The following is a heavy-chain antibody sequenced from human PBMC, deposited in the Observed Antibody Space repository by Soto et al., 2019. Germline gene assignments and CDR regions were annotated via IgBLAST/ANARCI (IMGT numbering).Heavy chain of an antibody. CDR3: ARDAAAAGYDY. CDR2: IIPILGIA. CDR1: GGTFSSYT. J-gene: IGHJ4*02. Sequence: QVQLVQSGAEVKKPGSSVKVSCKASGGTFSSYTISWVRQAPGQGLEWMGRIIPILGIANYAQKFQGRVTXTXXKSTSTAYMELSSLRSEDTAVYYCARDAAAAGYDYWGQGTLVTVSS. V-gene: IGHV1-69*08. D-gene: IGHD6-13*01.